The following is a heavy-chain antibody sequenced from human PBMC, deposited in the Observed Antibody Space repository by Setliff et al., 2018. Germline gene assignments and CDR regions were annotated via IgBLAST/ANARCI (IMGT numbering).Heavy chain of an antibody. CDR3: VRVGVTTWGQSWFDP. CDR1: GFTFDSYA. Sequence: GGSLRLSCAASGFTFDSYAMTWVRQAPGKGLEWVSTISGSADNTYSADSVKGRFTISRDNSKNSLYLQMNSLRAEDTAVYYCVRVGVTTWGQSWFDPWGQGTLVTVSS. J-gene: IGHJ5*02. V-gene: IGHV3-23*01. CDR2: ISGSADNT. D-gene: IGHD3-3*01.